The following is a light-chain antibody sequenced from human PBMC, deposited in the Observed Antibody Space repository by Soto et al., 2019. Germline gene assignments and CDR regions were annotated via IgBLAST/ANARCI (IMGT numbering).Light chain of an antibody. J-gene: IGKJ3*01. V-gene: IGKV3-20*01. CDR1: QSVSSNS. CDR3: QQWFT. Sequence: EIGLTQSPGTLSLSPGERATLSCRASQSVSSNSLAWFQLKPGQAHRLLIYGASSRATGIPDRFSGSGSGTDFTLTISRLEPEDFAMYYCQQWFTFGPGTKVD. CDR2: GAS.